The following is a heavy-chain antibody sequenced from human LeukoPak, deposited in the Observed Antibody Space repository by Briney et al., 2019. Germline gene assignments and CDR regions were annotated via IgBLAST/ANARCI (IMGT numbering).Heavy chain of an antibody. D-gene: IGHD3-10*01. CDR1: GFTFSSYG. CDR3: AKEYDSGGYGANFDY. V-gene: IGHV3-33*06. J-gene: IGHJ4*02. Sequence: GGSLRLSCAASGFTFSSYGMHWVRQAPGKGLEWVAVIWYDGSNKYYADSVKGRFTISRDNSKNTLYLQMNSLRAEDTAVYYCAKEYDSGGYGANFDYWGQGTLVTVSS. CDR2: IWYDGSNK.